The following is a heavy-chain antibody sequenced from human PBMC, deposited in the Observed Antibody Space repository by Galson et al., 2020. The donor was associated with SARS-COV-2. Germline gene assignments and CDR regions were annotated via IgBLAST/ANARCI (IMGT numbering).Heavy chain of an antibody. CDR3: AKDPGYSYGTYFDY. Sequence: GGSLGLSCVGSGFIFSDCDMSWVRQAPGKGLEWVSSISRSGVGTFYADSVTGRFTISRDNSKNTLSLQMTSLRADDTALYYCAKDPGYSYGTYFDYWGRGTLVTVSS. V-gene: IGHV3-23*01. CDR1: GFIFSDCD. J-gene: IGHJ4*02. D-gene: IGHD5-18*01. CDR2: ISRSGVGT.